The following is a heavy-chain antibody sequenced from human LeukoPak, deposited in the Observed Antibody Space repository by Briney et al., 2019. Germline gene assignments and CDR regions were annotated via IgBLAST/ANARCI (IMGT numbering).Heavy chain of an antibody. V-gene: IGHV4-39*07. J-gene: IGHJ4*02. CDR2: IYYRGNS. CDR1: GGSIISSTYY. CDR3: AKDHYDSSGYPFDY. D-gene: IGHD3-22*01. Sequence: SETLSLTCTVSGGSIISSTYYWGWIRQPPGKGLEWIGSIYYRGNSYYNPSLKSRVTISVDTSKNHFSLKLRSVTAADTAVYYCAKDHYDSSGYPFDYWGQGTLVTVSS.